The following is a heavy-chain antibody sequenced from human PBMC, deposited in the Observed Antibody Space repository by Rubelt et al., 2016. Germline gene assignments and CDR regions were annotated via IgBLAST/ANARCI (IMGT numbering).Heavy chain of an antibody. CDR1: GFTFSSYA. J-gene: IGHJ6*02. Sequence: EVQLVESGGGLVKPGGSLRLSCAASGFTFSSYAMSWVRQAPGKGLEWVSAVSGSGGSTYYANSVKRRFTISRENSKNTLYRQRNSRVAEDTAVYYCVRGGADRYYYGMVVWGQGTTVTVS. V-gene: IGHV3-23*04. CDR2: VSGSGGST. CDR3: VRGGADRYYYGMVV. D-gene: IGHD3-16*01.